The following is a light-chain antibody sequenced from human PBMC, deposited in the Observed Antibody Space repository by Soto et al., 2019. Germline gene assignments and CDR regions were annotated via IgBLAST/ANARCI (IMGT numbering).Light chain of an antibody. V-gene: IGKV1-5*03. CDR1: QSISSW. Sequence: DIQMTQSPSTLSASVGDRVTITCRASQSISSWLAWYQQKPGKAPKLLIYKASSLESGVPSRFSGSGSGTEFTLTISSLQPDDFASYYCQQYNRHSWTFGQGTKVESK. CDR3: QQYNRHSWT. CDR2: KAS. J-gene: IGKJ1*01.